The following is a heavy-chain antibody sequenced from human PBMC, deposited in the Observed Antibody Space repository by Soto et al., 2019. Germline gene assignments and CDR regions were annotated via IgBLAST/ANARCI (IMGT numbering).Heavy chain of an antibody. J-gene: IGHJ4*02. V-gene: IGHV3-30-3*01. D-gene: IGHD3-3*01. CDR2: ISYDGSNK. Sequence: GGSLRLSCAASGFTFSSYAMHWVRQAPGKGLEWVAVISYDGSNKYYADSVKGRFTISRDNSKNTLYLQMNSLRAEDTAVYYCARDALPYYDFWSGYYLDYWGQGTLVTVSS. CDR3: ARDALPYYDFWSGYYLDY. CDR1: GFTFSSYA.